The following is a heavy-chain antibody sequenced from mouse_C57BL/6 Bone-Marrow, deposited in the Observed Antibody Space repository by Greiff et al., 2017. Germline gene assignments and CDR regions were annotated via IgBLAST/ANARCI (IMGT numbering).Heavy chain of an antibody. V-gene: IGHV1-59*01. D-gene: IGHD2-3*01. J-gene: IGHJ2*01. CDR3: ARFDGLMDY. Sequence: QVQLQQPGAELVRPGTSVKLSCKASGYTFTSYWMHWVKQRPGQGLEWIGVIDPSDSYTNYNQKFKGKATLTVDTSSSTAYMQLSSLTSEDSAVYYCARFDGLMDYWGQGTTLTVSS. CDR2: IDPSDSYT. CDR1: GYTFTSYW.